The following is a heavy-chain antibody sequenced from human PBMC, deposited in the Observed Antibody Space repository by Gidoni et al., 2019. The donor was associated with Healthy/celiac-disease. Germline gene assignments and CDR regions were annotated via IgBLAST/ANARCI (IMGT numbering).Heavy chain of an antibody. CDR1: GFTFSSYA. Sequence: EVQLLESGGGLVQPGGSLRLSCAASGFTFSSYAMSWVRQAPGKGLEWVSAISGSGGSTYYADSVKGRFTISRDNSKNTLYLQMNSLRAEDTAVYYCAKGVSDLYCSGGSCNLFDYWGQGTLVTVSS. J-gene: IGHJ4*02. D-gene: IGHD2-15*01. CDR3: AKGVSDLYCSGGSCNLFDY. V-gene: IGHV3-23*01. CDR2: ISGSGGST.